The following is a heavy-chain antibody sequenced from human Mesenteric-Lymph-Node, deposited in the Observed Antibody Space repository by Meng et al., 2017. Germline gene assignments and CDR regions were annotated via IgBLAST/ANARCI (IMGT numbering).Heavy chain of an antibody. J-gene: IGHJ4*02. Sequence: QVPLVQFGAEVKKPWASVKVSCKSSGGTFSSYAISWVRQAPGQGLEWMGGIIPIFGTANYAQKFQGRVTITADESTSTAYMELSSLRSEDTAVYYCARAQYEYYYDSSGYYYYFDYWGQGTLVTVSS. D-gene: IGHD3-22*01. CDR1: GGTFSSYA. CDR3: ARAQYEYYYDSSGYYYYFDY. V-gene: IGHV1-69*13. CDR2: IIPIFGTA.